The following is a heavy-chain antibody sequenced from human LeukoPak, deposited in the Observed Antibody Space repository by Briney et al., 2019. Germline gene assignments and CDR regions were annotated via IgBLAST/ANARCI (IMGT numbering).Heavy chain of an antibody. D-gene: IGHD3-10*01. CDR3: FGGSGSYYTPFDH. J-gene: IGHJ4*02. V-gene: IGHV7-4-1*02. CDR2: INTNTGNP. Sequence: ASVKVSCKASGYTFTSYAMNWVRQAPGQGLEWMGWINTNTGNPAYAQGFTGRFVFSLDTSVSTAFLQISNLKAEDTAVYYCFGGSGSYYTPFDHWGQGTLVTVSS. CDR1: GYTFTSYA.